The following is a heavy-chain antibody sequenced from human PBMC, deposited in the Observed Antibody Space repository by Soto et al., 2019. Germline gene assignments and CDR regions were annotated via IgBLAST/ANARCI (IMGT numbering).Heavy chain of an antibody. Sequence: VQLVESGGGVVQPGRSLRLSCAASGFTFSDYAMHWVRQAPGKGLEWVAVVSRDGRNTYYADSVKGRFTISRDSSKDTVSMELTSLRAQDTAGYSCAKGGRQWMVTSGFNYWGQGALVTVSS. D-gene: IGHD6-19*01. CDR1: GFTFSDYA. V-gene: IGHV3-30*18. CDR3: AKGGRQWMVTSGFNY. J-gene: IGHJ4*02. CDR2: VSRDGRNT.